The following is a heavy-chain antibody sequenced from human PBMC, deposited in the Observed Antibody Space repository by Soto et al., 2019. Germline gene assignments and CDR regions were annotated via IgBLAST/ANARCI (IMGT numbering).Heavy chain of an antibody. V-gene: IGHV3-21*01. Sequence: GGSLSLSCAASGFTFRSFTMNWVRQGPGKGLEWVSTISSNSAYIYYTDALRGRFTISRDNAKNSLHLQMNSLRAEDTAVYYCTRDASRDSSARGWFDPWGPGTLVTVSS. CDR3: TRDASRDSSARGWFDP. J-gene: IGHJ5*02. D-gene: IGHD6-13*01. CDR1: GFTFRSFT. CDR2: ISSNSAYI.